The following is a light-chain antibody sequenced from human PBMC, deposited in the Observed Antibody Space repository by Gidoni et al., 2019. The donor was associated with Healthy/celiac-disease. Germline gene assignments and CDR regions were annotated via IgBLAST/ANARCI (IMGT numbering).Light chain of an antibody. Sequence: DIVMTQSPDSLPVALGERATINCKSSQSVLYSSNNKNYLAWYPQKPGQPPKLLMYWGSTRASGVPDRFSGSGSGTDFTLTISSLQAEDVAVYYCQQYYSTPRTFGQGTKLEIK. CDR2: WGS. CDR3: QQYYSTPRT. J-gene: IGKJ2*01. CDR1: QSVLYSSNNKNY. V-gene: IGKV4-1*01.